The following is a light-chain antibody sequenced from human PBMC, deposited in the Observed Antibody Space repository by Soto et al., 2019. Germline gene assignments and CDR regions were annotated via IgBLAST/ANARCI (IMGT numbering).Light chain of an antibody. CDR3: QQYNTYWT. V-gene: IGKV1-9*01. Sequence: DIQLTQSPSVLSASVGDTVTITCRASQALSNYLAWYQQKPGKAPDLLIYSASTLQSGVPSRFNGSGSGTEFTLTISSLQPADFASYYCQQYNTYWTFGQGTKVDIK. J-gene: IGKJ1*01. CDR2: SAS. CDR1: QALSNY.